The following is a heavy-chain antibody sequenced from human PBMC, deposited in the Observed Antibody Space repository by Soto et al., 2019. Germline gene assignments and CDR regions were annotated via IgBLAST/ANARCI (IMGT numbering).Heavy chain of an antibody. D-gene: IGHD3-3*01. CDR2: ISAYNGNT. V-gene: IGHV1-18*01. Sequence: QVQLVQSGAEVKKPGASVKVSYKASGYTFTSYGISWVRQAPGQGLEWMGWISAYNGNTNYAQKLQGRVTMTTDTSTSTAYMELRSLRSDETAVYYCAREGPWGVPCYELWSGYRNDAFDIWGQGTMVTVSS. CDR3: AREGPWGVPCYELWSGYRNDAFDI. CDR1: GYTFTSYG. J-gene: IGHJ3*02.